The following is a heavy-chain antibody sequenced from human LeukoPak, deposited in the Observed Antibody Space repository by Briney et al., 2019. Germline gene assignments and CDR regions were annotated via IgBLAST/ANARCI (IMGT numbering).Heavy chain of an antibody. CDR3: ARWRGSSGWYHGAYFDY. CDR2: MSYDGSTK. CDR1: GFIFRTYG. Sequence: GRSLRLSCAASGFIFRTYGMHWVRQAPGKGLEWVAVMSYDGSTKYYGDPVKGRFTISRDHSKNTLYLQMNSLRAEDTAVYYCARWRGSSGWYHGAYFDYWGQGTLVTVSS. V-gene: IGHV3-30*03. D-gene: IGHD6-19*01. J-gene: IGHJ4*02.